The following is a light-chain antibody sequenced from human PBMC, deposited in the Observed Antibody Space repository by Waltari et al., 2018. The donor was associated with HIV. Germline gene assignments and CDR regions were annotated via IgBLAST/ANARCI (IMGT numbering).Light chain of an antibody. CDR3: RSYSRTNTWV. CDR2: DVN. V-gene: IGLV2-14*03. CDR1: SWDVGTYTY. Sequence: QSALTQPVSVSGSPGQSITISCTGTSWDVGTYTYVSWYQQHPGKAPKLILFDVNNRPSGISDRFSGSKSANMASLTISGLQAADEADYYCRSYSRTNTWVFGGGTRLTVL. J-gene: IGLJ3*02.